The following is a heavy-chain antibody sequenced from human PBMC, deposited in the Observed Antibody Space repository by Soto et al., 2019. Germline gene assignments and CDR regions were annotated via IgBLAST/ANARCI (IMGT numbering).Heavy chain of an antibody. D-gene: IGHD2-2*01. Sequence: GGSLRLSCAAPGFPFSIYSMNLVRQSPGKGLEWVSSISSSSSYIYYADSVKGRFTISRDNAKNSLYLQMNSLRAEDTAVYYCARGLPVYNWLDPWGQGTTFTVYS. J-gene: IGHJ5*02. CDR2: ISSSSSYI. CDR1: GFPFSIYS. V-gene: IGHV3-21*01. CDR3: ARGLPVYNWLDP.